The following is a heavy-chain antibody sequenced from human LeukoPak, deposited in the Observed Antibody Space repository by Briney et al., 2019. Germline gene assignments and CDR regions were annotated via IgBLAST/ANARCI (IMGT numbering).Heavy chain of an antibody. CDR2: IYPDDADT. V-gene: IGHV5-51*01. D-gene: IGHD3-3*01. J-gene: IGHJ4*02. Sequence: GESLQISCKGSGYFFTRYWIAWVRPMPGKGLGWMGLIYPDDADTKYSPSFQAQVTISVDKSVSTAYLHWSSLKASDTAMYYCATGNFSPQYYFDYWGQGALVAVSA. CDR3: ATGNFSPQYYFDY. CDR1: GYFFTRYW.